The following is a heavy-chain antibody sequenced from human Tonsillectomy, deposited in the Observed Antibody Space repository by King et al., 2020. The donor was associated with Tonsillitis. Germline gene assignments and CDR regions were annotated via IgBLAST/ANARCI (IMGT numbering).Heavy chain of an antibody. V-gene: IGHV3-66*01. CDR3: AGDSSGYYSGLGY. J-gene: IGHJ4*02. D-gene: IGHD3-22*01. CDR2: IYSGGST. Sequence: VQLVESGGGLVQPGGSLRLSCAASGLPVSSNYMSWVGKAPGKGLEWVAVIYSGGSTYYADSVKGRFTISRDNSKNTLYLQMNSLRAEETAVYYCAGDSSGYYSGLGYWGQGTLVTVSS. CDR1: GLPVSSNY.